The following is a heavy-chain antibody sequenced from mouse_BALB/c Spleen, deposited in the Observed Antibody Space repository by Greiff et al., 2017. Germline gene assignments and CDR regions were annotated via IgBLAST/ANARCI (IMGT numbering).Heavy chain of an antibody. V-gene: IGHV4-1*02. CDR3: AREEDYYGSGMVY. D-gene: IGHD1-1*01. CDR1: GFDFSRYW. CDR2: INPDSSTI. J-gene: IGHJ4*01. Sequence: EVQLVESGGGLVQPGGSLKLSCAASGFDFSRYWMSWVRQAPGKGLEWIGEINPDSSTINYTPSLKDKFIISRDNAKNTLYLQMSKVRSEDTALYYCAREEDYYGSGMVYWGQGTSVTVSS.